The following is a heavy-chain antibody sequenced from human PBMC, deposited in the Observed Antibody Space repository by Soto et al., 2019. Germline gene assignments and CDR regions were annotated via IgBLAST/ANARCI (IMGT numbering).Heavy chain of an antibody. CDR3: ARTRVVVVDDNFDH. D-gene: IGHD2-15*01. V-gene: IGHV3-7*01. Sequence: VGSVRLSCASSVCTIGDYWMSWVRHSPGKWLEWVANIKQDGSEKYYVDSVKGRFTISRDSAKNSLYLQMNSLRGEDTAVYYCARTRVVVVDDNFDHWGQGTLVTVSS. J-gene: IGHJ4*02. CDR1: VCTIGDYW. CDR2: IKQDGSEK.